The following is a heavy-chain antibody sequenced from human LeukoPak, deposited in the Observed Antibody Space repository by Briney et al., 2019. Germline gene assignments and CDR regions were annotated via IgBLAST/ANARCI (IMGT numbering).Heavy chain of an antibody. Sequence: ASVEVSCKASGYTFTGYYMHWVRQAPGQGLEWMGRINPNSGGTNYAQKFQGRVTMTRDTSISTAYMELSRLRSDDTAVYYCARSRVLEPPLYWGQGTLVTVSS. D-gene: IGHD1-1*01. J-gene: IGHJ4*02. CDR2: INPNSGGT. V-gene: IGHV1-2*06. CDR3: ARSRVLEPPLY. CDR1: GYTFTGYY.